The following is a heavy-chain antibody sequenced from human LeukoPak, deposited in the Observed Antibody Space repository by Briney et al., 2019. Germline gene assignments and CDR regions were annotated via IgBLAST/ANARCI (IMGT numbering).Heavy chain of an antibody. D-gene: IGHD6-19*01. CDR2: IKQDGSEK. V-gene: IGHV3-7*01. J-gene: IGHJ3*02. CDR3: ARYGNGAWLAHYSFDI. Sequence: AGGSLRLSCTASGFTFTNYWMSWVRQAPGKGLEWVANIKQDGSEKYYVDSVKGRFAISRDNAKNSLYLQMNSLRAEDTAVYYCARYGNGAWLAHYSFDIWGQGTMVTVSS. CDR1: GFTFTNYW.